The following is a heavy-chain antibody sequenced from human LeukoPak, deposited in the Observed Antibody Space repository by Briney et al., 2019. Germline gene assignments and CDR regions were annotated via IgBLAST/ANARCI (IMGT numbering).Heavy chain of an antibody. J-gene: IGHJ4*02. CDR3: ARDFDLYCSGGRCYPSHFDY. CDR2: ISSSSSYI. Sequence: PGGSLRLSCAASGFTFSSYNMNWVRQAPGKGLEWVSSISSSSSYIYYADSVKGRFTISRDNSKNTLYLQMSSLRAEDTAVYYCARDFDLYCSGGRCYPSHFDYWGQGTLVTVSS. D-gene: IGHD2-15*01. CDR1: GFTFSSYN. V-gene: IGHV3-21*01.